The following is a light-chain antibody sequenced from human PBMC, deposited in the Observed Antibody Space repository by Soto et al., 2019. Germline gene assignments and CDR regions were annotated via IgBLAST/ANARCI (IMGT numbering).Light chain of an antibody. J-gene: IGLJ2*01. Sequence: SYELTQSPSVSVSPGQTASITCSGDKLGDKFADWYQQKPGQSPVVVIYEDRKRPSGIPERFSGSNSGNTATLTISGTQALEEAAYYCQAWNSSPVGSGGGTKLTLL. CDR2: EDR. CDR3: QAWNSSPVG. CDR1: KLGDKF. V-gene: IGLV3-1*01.